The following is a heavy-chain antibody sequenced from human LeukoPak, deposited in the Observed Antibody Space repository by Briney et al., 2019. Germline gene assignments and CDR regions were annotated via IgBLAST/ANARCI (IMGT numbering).Heavy chain of an antibody. CDR3: VKDSDYYGSGTPH. J-gene: IGHJ4*02. D-gene: IGHD3-10*01. V-gene: IGHV3-64D*06. CDR1: GFTFSSYA. CDR2: ISSNGGST. Sequence: GGSLRLSCSASGFTFSSYAMHWVRQAPGKGLEYVSAISSNGGSTYYADSVKGRFTISRDNSKNTLYLQMSSLRAEDTAVYYCVKDSDYYGSGTPHWGQGTLVTVSP.